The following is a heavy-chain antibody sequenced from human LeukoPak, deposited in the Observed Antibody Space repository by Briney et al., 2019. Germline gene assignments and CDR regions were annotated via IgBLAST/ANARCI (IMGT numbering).Heavy chain of an antibody. J-gene: IGHJ6*02. CDR1: GYTFTSYD. Sequence: GASVKVSCKASGYTFTSYDINWVRQATGQGLEWMGWMNPNSGNTGYVQKFQGRVTMTRNTSISTAYMELSSLRSEDTAVYYCARIDRGGDCYPTIYYYYYGMDVWGQGTTVTVSS. CDR3: ARIDRGGDCYPTIYYYYYGMDV. D-gene: IGHD2-21*02. V-gene: IGHV1-8*01. CDR2: MNPNSGNT.